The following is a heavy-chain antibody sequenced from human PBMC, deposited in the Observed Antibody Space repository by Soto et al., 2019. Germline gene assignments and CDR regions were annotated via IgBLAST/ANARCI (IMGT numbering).Heavy chain of an antibody. Sequence: GGSLRLSCAASGFTFSSYSMNWVRQAPGKGLEWVSYISSSSSTIYYADSVKGRFTISRDNAKNSLYLQMNSLRAEETAVYYCARYCSGGSCYSFDYWGQGTLVTVSS. CDR1: GFTFSSYS. CDR3: ARYCSGGSCYSFDY. V-gene: IGHV3-48*01. J-gene: IGHJ4*02. D-gene: IGHD2-15*01. CDR2: ISSSSSTI.